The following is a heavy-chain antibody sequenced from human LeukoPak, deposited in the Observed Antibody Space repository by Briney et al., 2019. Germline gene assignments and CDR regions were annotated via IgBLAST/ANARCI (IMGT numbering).Heavy chain of an antibody. Sequence: GGSLRLSCAASGFTFRNYGMHWVREAPGKGLVWVGVIWFDGSKTRYADSVKGRFTISRDDSKNTVYLQMSSLRVEDTAVYYCARGNFPNCDGDCFDSWGQGTLVTVSS. CDR2: IWFDGSKT. CDR3: ARGNFPNCDGDCFDS. J-gene: IGHJ4*02. CDR1: GFTFRNYG. V-gene: IGHV3-33*01. D-gene: IGHD2-21*02.